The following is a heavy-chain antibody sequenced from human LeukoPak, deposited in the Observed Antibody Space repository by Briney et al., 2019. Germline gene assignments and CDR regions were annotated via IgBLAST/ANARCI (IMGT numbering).Heavy chain of an antibody. J-gene: IGHJ6*02. D-gene: IGHD1-26*01. CDR2: IIPIFGTA. CDR1: GGTFSSYA. Sequence: ASVKVSCKASGGTFSSYAIGWVRQAPGQGLEWMGGIIPIFGTANYAQKFQGRVTITADESTSTAYMELSSLRSEDTAVYYCARVAGWELLNYYYYGMDVWGQGTTVTVSS. CDR3: ARVAGWELLNYYYYGMDV. V-gene: IGHV1-69*13.